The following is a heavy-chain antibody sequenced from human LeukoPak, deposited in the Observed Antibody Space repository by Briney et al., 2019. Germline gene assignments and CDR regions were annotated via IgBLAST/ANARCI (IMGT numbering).Heavy chain of an antibody. CDR1: GGSFSGYY. D-gene: IGHD2-2*01. CDR2: INRSGST. CDR3: ARGRKVVVVPAARGPHYYFDY. V-gene: IGHV4-34*01. Sequence: SEALSLTCAVYGGSFSGYYWSWIRQPPGKGLEWIGEINRSGSTNYNPSLKSRVTISVDTSKNQFSLKLSSVTAADTAVYYCARGRKVVVVPAARGPHYYFDYWGQGTLVTVSS. J-gene: IGHJ4*02.